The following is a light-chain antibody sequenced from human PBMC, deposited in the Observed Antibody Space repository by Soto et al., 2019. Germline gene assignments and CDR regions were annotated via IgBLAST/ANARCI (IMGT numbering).Light chain of an antibody. CDR2: AAS. CDR3: QQSYGTPIT. Sequence: DIQMTQSPSSLSASAGDRVSVTCRASQNIDSYLNWYQQKPGQAPKLLIYAASRLQSGVPSRFSGSGSGTDFTLTISNLQPEDFATYYCQQSYGTPITFGQGTRLAIK. J-gene: IGKJ5*01. V-gene: IGKV1-39*01. CDR1: QNIDSY.